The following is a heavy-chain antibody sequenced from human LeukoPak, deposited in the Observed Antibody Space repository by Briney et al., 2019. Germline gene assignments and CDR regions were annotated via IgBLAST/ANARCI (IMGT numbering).Heavy chain of an antibody. CDR2: ISDSGTAI. V-gene: IGHV3-11*01. Sequence: PGGSLRLSCAASGFTFSDYYMSWIRQAPGKGLEWDSYISDSGTAIYYADSVKGRFTISRDNAKNSLYLQMNSLRAEDTAVYYCARLTRGYSYGYRWFDSWGQGTLVTVSS. CDR3: ARLTRGYSYGYRWFDS. D-gene: IGHD5-18*01. J-gene: IGHJ5*01. CDR1: GFTFSDYY.